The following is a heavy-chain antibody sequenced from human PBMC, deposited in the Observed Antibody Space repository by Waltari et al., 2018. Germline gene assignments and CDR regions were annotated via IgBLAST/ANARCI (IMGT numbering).Heavy chain of an antibody. CDR1: GFTFSNFA. J-gene: IGHJ4*01. D-gene: IGHD3-10*01. Sequence: LESGGAMVQSGGSLRLSCSVSGFTFSNFAMAWVRRAPGKGLEWGSVISEVGRSTLNTYAVRGRCTISRDNSRTTLYLEMNSLRVEDAAIYYCAKDNRAPISGSPTYYFDHWGHGTVVTVSP. CDR3: AKDNRAPISGSPTYYFDH. V-gene: IGHV3-23*01. CDR2: ISEVGRST.